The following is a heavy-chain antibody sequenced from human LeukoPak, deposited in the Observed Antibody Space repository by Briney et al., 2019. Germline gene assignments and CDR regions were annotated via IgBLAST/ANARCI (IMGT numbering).Heavy chain of an antibody. V-gene: IGHV4-39*01. CDR3: ARHLEAVVVVAA. D-gene: IGHD2-15*01. Sequence: PSETLSLTCTVSGGSISSSSYYWGWIRQPPGKGLEWIGSIYYSGSTYYNPPLKSRVTISVDTSKNQFSLKLSSVTAADTAVYYCARHLEAVVVVAAWGQGTMVTVSS. CDR1: GGSISSSSYY. CDR2: IYYSGST. J-gene: IGHJ3*01.